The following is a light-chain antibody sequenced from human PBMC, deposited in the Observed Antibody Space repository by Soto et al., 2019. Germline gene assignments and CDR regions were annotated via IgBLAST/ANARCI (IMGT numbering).Light chain of an antibody. Sequence: IVLTQSPATLSLSPGARATLSCRAGQSVSIYLAWYQQKPGQAPRVLIYDTFNRATGIPARFSGSGSGTDFTITISSLEAEDLAVYFCVQRITLPWTSGQGTKVEIK. V-gene: IGKV3-11*01. J-gene: IGKJ1*01. CDR1: QSVSIY. CDR3: VQRITLPWT. CDR2: DTF.